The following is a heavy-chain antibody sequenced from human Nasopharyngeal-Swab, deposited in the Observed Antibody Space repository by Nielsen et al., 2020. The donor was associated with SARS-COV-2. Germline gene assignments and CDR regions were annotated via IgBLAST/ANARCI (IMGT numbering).Heavy chain of an antibody. V-gene: IGHV4-39*07. J-gene: IGHJ6*03. Sequence: VRPMPGKGLEWIGSIYYSGSTYYNPSLKSRVTISVDTSKNQFSLKLSSVTAADTAVYYCARERGRGGIWNYYYYYMDVWGKGTTVTVSS. D-gene: IGHD3-10*01. CDR3: ARERGRGGIWNYYYYYMDV. CDR2: IYYSGST.